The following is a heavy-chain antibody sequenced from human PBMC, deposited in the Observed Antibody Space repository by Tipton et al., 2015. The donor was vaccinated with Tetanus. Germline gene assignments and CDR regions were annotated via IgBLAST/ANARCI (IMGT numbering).Heavy chain of an antibody. J-gene: IGHJ4*02. CDR3: ARVSRRNFYFDY. Sequence: LRLSCTVSGDSISSGDFYWSWIRQHPGKGLEWIGYIYFTGTTYYNPSLESRLTISIDTSKNQFSLELTSVTVADSAVYFCARVSRRNFYFDYWGPGAQVTVSS. CDR1: GDSISSGDFY. V-gene: IGHV4-31*03. CDR2: IYFTGTT. D-gene: IGHD2/OR15-2a*01.